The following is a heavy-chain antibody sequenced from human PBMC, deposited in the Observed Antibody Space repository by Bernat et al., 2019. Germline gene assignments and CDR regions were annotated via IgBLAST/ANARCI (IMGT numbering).Heavy chain of an antibody. J-gene: IGHJ4*02. Sequence: QLQLQESGPGLVKPSETLSLTCSVSGDSISSSSDYWAWVRQPPGKGLEWIGSIYYSGTTYYSPSFKSRVTISVDTSKNQFSLRLSSVTAADTAVYYCARHSTHSKCDYSRQGSLVTVSS. D-gene: IGHD4-11*01. CDR2: IYYSGTT. CDR1: GDSISSSSDY. V-gene: IGHV4-39*01. CDR3: ARHSTHSKCDY.